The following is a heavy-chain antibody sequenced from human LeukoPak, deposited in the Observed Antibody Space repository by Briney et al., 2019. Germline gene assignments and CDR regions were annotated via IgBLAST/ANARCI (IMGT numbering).Heavy chain of an antibody. D-gene: IGHD1-26*01. CDR2: ISSSGSTI. CDR1: GFTFSSYE. V-gene: IGHV3-48*03. J-gene: IGHJ4*02. CDR3: ATQVGDGGYFDY. Sequence: GGSLRLSCAASGFTFSSYEMNWVRQAPGKGLEWVSYISSSGSTIYYADSVKGRFTISRDNAKNSLYLQMNGLRAEDTAVYYCATQVGDGGYFDYWGQGTLVTVSS.